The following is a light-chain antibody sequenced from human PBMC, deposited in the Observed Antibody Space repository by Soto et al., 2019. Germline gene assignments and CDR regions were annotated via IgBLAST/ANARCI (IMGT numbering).Light chain of an antibody. CDR2: WAS. J-gene: IGKJ4*01. V-gene: IGKV4-1*01. CDR1: QSVLHRANSKNF. Sequence: DIVMTQSPDSLAVSLGERATINCKSSQSVLHRANSKNFLAWHQHKPGQPPKLLIYWASIRDSGVPARFSGSGSGTVFTLTINSLQAEDVAVYYCQQYFSTPPTFGGGTKVEIK. CDR3: QQYFSTPPT.